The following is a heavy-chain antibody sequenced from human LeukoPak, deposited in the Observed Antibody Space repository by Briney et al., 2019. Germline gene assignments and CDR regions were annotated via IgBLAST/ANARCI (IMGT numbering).Heavy chain of an antibody. D-gene: IGHD4-23*01. Sequence: SETLSLTCTVSGGSISSSSYYRGWIRQPPGKGLEWIGSIYYSGSTYYNPSLKSRVTISVDTSKNQFSLKLSSVTAADTAVYYCARAVVTSYNWFDPWGQGTLVTVSS. CDR2: IYYSGST. CDR1: GGSISSSSYY. CDR3: ARAVVTSYNWFDP. J-gene: IGHJ5*02. V-gene: IGHV4-39*07.